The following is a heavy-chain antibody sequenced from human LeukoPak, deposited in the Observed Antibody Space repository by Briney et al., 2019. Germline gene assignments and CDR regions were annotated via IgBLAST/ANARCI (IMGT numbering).Heavy chain of an antibody. Sequence: GGYLRLSCAASGFIFTTYSVNWVRQAPGQGLEWVSSISSSSTYISYAHSVEGRFTISRDNAKNSLYLQMNSLRAEDTALYYCARVFSGNYCSWFDYWGQGTLVTVSS. J-gene: IGHJ4*02. D-gene: IGHD3-10*01. CDR1: GFIFTTYS. CDR3: ARVFSGNYCSWFDY. CDR2: ISSSSTYI. V-gene: IGHV3-21*01.